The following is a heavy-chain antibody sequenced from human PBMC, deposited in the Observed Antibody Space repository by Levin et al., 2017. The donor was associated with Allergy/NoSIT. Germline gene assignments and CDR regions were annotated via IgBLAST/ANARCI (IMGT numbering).Heavy chain of an antibody. V-gene: IGHV3-7*01. D-gene: IGHD7-27*01. J-gene: IGHJ4*02. CDR1: GFTFGTYW. Sequence: GGSLRLSCVASGFTFGTYWMSWVRQAPGKGLEWVANIKQDGSEKYYVDSVKGRFTISRDNAKNSLYLQMNSLKVEDTAIYYCARLVTGDPDYWGQGTLVTVSS. CDR2: IKQDGSEK. CDR3: ARLVTGDPDY.